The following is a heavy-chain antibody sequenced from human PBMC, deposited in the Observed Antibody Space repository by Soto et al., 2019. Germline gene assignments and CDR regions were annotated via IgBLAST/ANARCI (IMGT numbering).Heavy chain of an antibody. J-gene: IGHJ4*02. V-gene: IGHV1-69*04. Sequence: ASVKVSCKASGGTFSSYTISWVRQAPGQGLEWMGRIIPILGIANYAQKFQGRVTITADKSTSTAYMELSSLRSEDTAVYYCARDGRESPFDYWGQGTLVTVSS. D-gene: IGHD1-26*01. CDR1: GGTFSSYT. CDR3: ARDGRESPFDY. CDR2: IIPILGIA.